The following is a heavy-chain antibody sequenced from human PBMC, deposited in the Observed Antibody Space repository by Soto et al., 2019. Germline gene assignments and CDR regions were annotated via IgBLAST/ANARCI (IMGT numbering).Heavy chain of an antibody. V-gene: IGHV1-69*01. Sequence: QVQLVQSGAEVKKPGSSVKVSCKASGGSFSTYAITWVRQAPGQGLEWMGEIIPIFGTANYAQKFQGRVTITADESTSTAYMELSSLRSEDTAVYYCARTPQLGYRLRMDVWGQGTTVTVSS. J-gene: IGHJ6*02. CDR3: ARTPQLGYRLRMDV. CDR2: IIPIFGTA. D-gene: IGHD2-15*01. CDR1: GGSFSTYA.